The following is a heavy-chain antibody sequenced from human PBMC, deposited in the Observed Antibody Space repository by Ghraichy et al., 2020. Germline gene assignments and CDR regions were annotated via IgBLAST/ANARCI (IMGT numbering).Heavy chain of an antibody. J-gene: IGHJ4*02. CDR1: GGSISSYY. CDR3: AREAYDSSGYYRQETIYFDY. D-gene: IGHD3-22*01. Sequence: SETLSLTCTVSGGSISSYYWSWIRQPPGKGLEWIGYIYYSGSTNYNPSLKSRVTISVDTSKNQFSLKLSSVTAADTAVYYCAREAYDSSGYYRQETIYFDYWGQGTLVTVSS. CDR2: IYYSGST. V-gene: IGHV4-59*01.